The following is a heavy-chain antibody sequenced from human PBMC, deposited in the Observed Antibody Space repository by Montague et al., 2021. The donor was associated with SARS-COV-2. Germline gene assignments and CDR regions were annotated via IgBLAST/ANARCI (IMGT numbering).Heavy chain of an antibody. J-gene: IGHJ5*02. D-gene: IGHD6-13*01. CDR1: GGSFSAYY. Sequence: SETLSLTCAVYGGSFSAYYWSWIRQPPGKVLEWIGEINHSGSTNYNPSLKSRVTISVDTSKNQFSLKLSSVTAADTAVYYCARTDYISSWFGAKKWFDPWGQGTLVIVSS. V-gene: IGHV4-34*01. CDR2: INHSGST. CDR3: ARTDYISSWFGAKKWFDP.